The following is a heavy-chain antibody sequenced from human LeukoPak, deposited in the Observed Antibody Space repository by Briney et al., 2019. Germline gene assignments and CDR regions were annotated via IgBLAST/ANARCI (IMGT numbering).Heavy chain of an antibody. J-gene: IGHJ4*02. CDR1: GFTFSSYA. D-gene: IGHD6-19*01. CDR3: AKDSGWPFDC. V-gene: IGHV3-23*01. CDR2: TSGNGVKT. Sequence: PGGSLRLSCAASGFTFSSYALSWVRQAPGKGLEWVSATSGNGVKTYYADSVRGRFTISRDNSKNTLYLQMNSLRAEDTAVYFCAKDSGWPFDCWGQGTLVTVSS.